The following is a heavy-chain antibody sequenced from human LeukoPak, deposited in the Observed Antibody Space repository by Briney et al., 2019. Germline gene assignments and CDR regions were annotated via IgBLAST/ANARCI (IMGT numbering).Heavy chain of an antibody. D-gene: IGHD3-22*01. CDR3: ASQMYYNDSSGYYPWGY. J-gene: IGHJ4*02. CDR2: IYPGDSDT. Sequence: GESLKISCKGSGYTFTSYWIEWVRQMPGKGLEWMGIIYPGDSDTRYSPSFQGQVTISADTSITTAYLHWSSLKASDSAMYYCASQMYYNDSSGYYPWGYWGQGTLVTVSS. CDR1: GYTFTSYW. V-gene: IGHV5-51*01.